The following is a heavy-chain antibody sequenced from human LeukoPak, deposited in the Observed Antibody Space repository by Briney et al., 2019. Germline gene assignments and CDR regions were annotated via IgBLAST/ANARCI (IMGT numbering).Heavy chain of an antibody. D-gene: IGHD4-17*01. CDR3: ARWGQTTVTTSYSWFDP. CDR2: IYYSGST. Sequence: SETLSLTCTVSGGSISSGDYYWSWIRQHPGKGLEWIGYIYYSGSTYYNPSLKSRVTISVDTSKNQFSLKLSSVTAADTAVYYCARWGQTTVTTSYSWFDPWGQGTLVTVSS. CDR1: GGSISSGDYY. V-gene: IGHV4-31*03. J-gene: IGHJ5*02.